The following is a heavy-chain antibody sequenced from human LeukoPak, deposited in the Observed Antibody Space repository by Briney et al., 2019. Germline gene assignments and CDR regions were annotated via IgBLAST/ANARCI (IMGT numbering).Heavy chain of an antibody. J-gene: IGHJ4*02. V-gene: IGHV3-30*02. D-gene: IGHD2-8*02. CDR3: AKGGSWSCTN. Sequence: GGSLRLSCGASGFTFSSSAMHWVRQGPGKGLEWVAYIAHHGNNKYYADSVKGRFTISRDNSKGSLYLQMNSLRADDTAVYYCAKGGSWSCTNWGQGTLVRVSS. CDR1: GFTFSSSA. CDR2: IAHHGNNK.